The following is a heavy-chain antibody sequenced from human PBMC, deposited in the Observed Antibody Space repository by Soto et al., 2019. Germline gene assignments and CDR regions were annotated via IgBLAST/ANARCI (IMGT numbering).Heavy chain of an antibody. CDR1: RGTFSSYA. Sequence: ASVKVSCKASRGTFSSYAISWVRQAPGQGLEWMGGIIPIFGTANYAQKFQGRVTITADESTSTAYMELSSLRSEDTAVYYCASGSYYALFDYWGQGTLVTVSP. D-gene: IGHD1-26*01. J-gene: IGHJ4*02. V-gene: IGHV1-69*13. CDR3: ASGSYYALFDY. CDR2: IIPIFGTA.